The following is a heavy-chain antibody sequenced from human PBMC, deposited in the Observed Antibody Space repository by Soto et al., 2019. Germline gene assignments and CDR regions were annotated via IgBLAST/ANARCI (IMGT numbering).Heavy chain of an antibody. CDR2: IYYSGST. CDR1: GGSISSSSYY. J-gene: IGHJ5*02. V-gene: IGHV4-39*01. D-gene: IGHD3-10*01. CDR3: ARHGVGKGDPRITMVRGAENWFDP. Sequence: QLQLQESGPGLVKPSETLSLTCTVSGGSISSSSYYWGWIRQPPGKGLEWIGSIYYSGSTYYNPSRKSRVTISVDTSKNQFSLKLSSVTAADTAVYYCARHGVGKGDPRITMVRGAENWFDPWGQGTLVTVSS.